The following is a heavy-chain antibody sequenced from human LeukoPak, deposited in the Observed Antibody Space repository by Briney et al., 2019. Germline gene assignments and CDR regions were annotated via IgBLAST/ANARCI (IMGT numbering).Heavy chain of an antibody. CDR3: ARDSEVESSSYYGWFDP. D-gene: IGHD2-2*01. CDR1: GNTFTSYY. V-gene: IGHV1-46*01. Sequence: ASVKVSCKASGNTFTSYYIHWVRQAPGQGLEWMGITNPNGGSTSYAQKFQGRVTMTRDTSTSTVYMELSSLRSEDTAVYYCARDSEVESSSYYGWFDPWGQGTLVTVSS. J-gene: IGHJ5*02. CDR2: TNPNGGST.